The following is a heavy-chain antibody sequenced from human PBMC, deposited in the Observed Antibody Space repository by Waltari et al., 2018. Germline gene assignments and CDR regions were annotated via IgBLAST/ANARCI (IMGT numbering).Heavy chain of an antibody. CDR2: IYSGGST. CDR1: GFPVSSTY. V-gene: IGHV3-53*01. J-gene: IGHJ3*02. D-gene: IGHD7-27*01. Sequence: EVQLVESGGGLIQPGGSLRLSCAAAGFPVSSTYMRWVRQAPGKGLEWVSVIYSGGSTYYADSVKGRFTISRDNSKNTLYLQMNSLRAEDTAVYYCARELTGEMTHAFDIWGQGTMVTVSS. CDR3: ARELTGEMTHAFDI.